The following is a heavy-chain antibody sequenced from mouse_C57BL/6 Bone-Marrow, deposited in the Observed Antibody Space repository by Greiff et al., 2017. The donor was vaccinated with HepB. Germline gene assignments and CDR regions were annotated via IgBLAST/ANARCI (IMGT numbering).Heavy chain of an antibody. V-gene: IGHV5-9-1*02. CDR2: ISSGGDYI. CDR3: TYYRTSGGSSYYVDY. J-gene: IGHJ2*01. Sequence: EVKLVESGEGLVKPGGSLKLSCAASGFTFSSYAMSWVRQTPEKRLEWVAYISSGGDYIYYADTVKGRFTISRDNARNTLYLQMSSLKSEDTAMYYCTYYRTSGGSSYYVDYWGRGTTLTVSS. CDR1: GFTFSSYA. D-gene: IGHD1-1*02.